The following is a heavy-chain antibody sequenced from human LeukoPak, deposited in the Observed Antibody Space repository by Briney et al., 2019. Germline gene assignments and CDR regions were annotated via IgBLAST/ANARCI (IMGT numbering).Heavy chain of an antibody. V-gene: IGHV1-2*02. J-gene: IGHJ4*02. CDR3: ARSKRRGDLLDY. CDR1: GYTFADYY. CDR2: INPKTNGT. Sequence: EASVKVSCKASGYTFADYYVHGVRQALGQGLEWMGWINPKTNGTNFPLKFLGRVTMTRDTSISTAYMELTSLRYDDTALYYCARSKRRGDLLDYWGQGILVTVSS. D-gene: IGHD2-21*02.